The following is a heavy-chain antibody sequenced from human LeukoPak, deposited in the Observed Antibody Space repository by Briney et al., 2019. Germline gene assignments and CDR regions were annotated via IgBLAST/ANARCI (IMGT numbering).Heavy chain of an antibody. CDR2: ISSSSSYI. D-gene: IGHD3-10*01. J-gene: IGHJ4*02. CDR3: ARDSRGITMVRGVVDY. V-gene: IGHV3-21*01. Sequence: GSSLRLSCAASGFTFSRNVMHWVRQAPGKGLEWVSSISSSSSYIYYADSVKGRFTISRDNAKNSLYLQMNSLRAEDTAVYYCARDSRGITMVRGVVDYWGQGTLVTVSS. CDR1: GFTFSRNV.